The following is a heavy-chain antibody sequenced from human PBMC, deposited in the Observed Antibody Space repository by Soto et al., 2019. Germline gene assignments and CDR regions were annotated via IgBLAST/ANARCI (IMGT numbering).Heavy chain of an antibody. V-gene: IGHV3-30-3*01. D-gene: IGHD3-3*01. J-gene: IGHJ6*02. CDR2: ISYDGSNK. CDR1: GFTFSSYA. CDR3: ARELSFGVDMPPHYYYYYGMDV. Sequence: GGSLRLSCAASGFTFSSYAMHWVRQAPGKGLEWVAVISYDGSNKYYADSVKGRFTISRDNSKNTLYLQMNSLRAEDTAVYYCARELSFGVDMPPHYYYYYGMDVWGQGTTVTVSS.